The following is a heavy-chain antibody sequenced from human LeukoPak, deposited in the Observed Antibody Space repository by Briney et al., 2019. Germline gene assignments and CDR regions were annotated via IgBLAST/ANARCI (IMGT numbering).Heavy chain of an antibody. D-gene: IGHD2-2*02. J-gene: IGHJ4*02. CDR1: GFSFNTYT. Sequence: GGSLRLSCAASGFSFNTYTMNWVRQAPGKGLEWVSSISNSGTYIDYADSVKGRFTISRDNAKNSVYLQMNSLRAEDTAVYYCARDVVPSAIGFYFDCWGQGTLVTVSS. CDR3: ARDVVPSAIGFYFDC. CDR2: ISNSGTYI. V-gene: IGHV3-21*01.